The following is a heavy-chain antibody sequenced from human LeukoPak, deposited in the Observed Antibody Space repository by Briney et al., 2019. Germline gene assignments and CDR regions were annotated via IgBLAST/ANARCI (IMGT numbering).Heavy chain of an antibody. CDR2: MHSSGST. CDR1: GGSISSYY. Sequence: SETLSLTCTVSGGSISSYYWSWIRQPAGKGLEWIGRMHSSGSTNYNPSIKSRVTMSLDTSKNQFSLKVDSVTAADTAMYYCAREAVHYGSGSHDYWGQGTPVAASS. V-gene: IGHV4-4*07. D-gene: IGHD3-10*01. J-gene: IGHJ4*02. CDR3: AREAVHYGSGSHDY.